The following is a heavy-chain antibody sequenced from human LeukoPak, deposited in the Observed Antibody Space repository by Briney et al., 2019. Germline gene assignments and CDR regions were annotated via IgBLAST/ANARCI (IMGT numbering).Heavy chain of an antibody. Sequence: SETPSLTCTVSGGSISSYYWSWIRQPPGKGLEWIGYIYYSRSTNYNPSLKSRVTISVDASKNQFSLKLSSVTAADTAVYYCAVWFGELSGWFDPWGQGTLVTVSS. V-gene: IGHV4-59*08. CDR3: AVWFGELSGWFDP. CDR2: IYYSRST. D-gene: IGHD3-10*01. J-gene: IGHJ5*02. CDR1: GGSISSYY.